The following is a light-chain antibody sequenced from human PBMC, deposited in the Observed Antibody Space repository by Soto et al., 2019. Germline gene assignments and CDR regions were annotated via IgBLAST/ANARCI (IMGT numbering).Light chain of an antibody. V-gene: IGKV4-1*01. J-gene: IGKJ5*01. CDR1: QSILYSPNNKNS. Sequence: DIVMTQSPDSLAVSLGERATINCKSSQSILYSPNNKNSLAWFQQQPGQPPKLLIYWASTRESGVPDRFSGSGSGTDFTLTISSLQAEDVAVYYCQQHYSSVVTFGQGTRLEIK. CDR3: QQHYSSVVT. CDR2: WAS.